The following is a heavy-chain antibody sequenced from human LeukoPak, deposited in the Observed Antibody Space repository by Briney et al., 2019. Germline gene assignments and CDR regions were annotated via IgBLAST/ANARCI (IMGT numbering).Heavy chain of an antibody. CDR2: ISGSGGST. CDR3: ARGDWDDAFDI. CDR1: GFTFSSYG. V-gene: IGHV3-23*01. Sequence: GGSLRLSCAASGFTFSSYGMSWVRQAPGKGLEWVSAISGSGGSTYYADSVKGRFTISRDNSKNSLYLQMNSLRAEDTAVYYCARGDWDDAFDIWGQGTMVTVSS. D-gene: IGHD3-10*01. J-gene: IGHJ3*02.